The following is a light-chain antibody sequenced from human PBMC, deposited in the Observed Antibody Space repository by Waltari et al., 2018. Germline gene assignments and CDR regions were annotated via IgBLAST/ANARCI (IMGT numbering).Light chain of an antibody. J-gene: IGKJ1*01. V-gene: IGKV3-20*01. Sequence: CRARQSVGRSLAWYQQKPGQAPRLLIYDAFTRATGIADRFSGSGSGTDFSLTISRLDPEDFAVYYCQMYVRLPATFGQGTKVEIK. CDR2: DAF. CDR1: QSVGRS. CDR3: QMYVRLPAT.